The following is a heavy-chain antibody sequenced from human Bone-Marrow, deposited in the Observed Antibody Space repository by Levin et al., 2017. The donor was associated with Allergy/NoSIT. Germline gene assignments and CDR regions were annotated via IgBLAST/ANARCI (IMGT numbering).Heavy chain of an antibody. CDR2: ISWNSGSI. CDR3: AKDQSFILTGIPVLDY. Sequence: LSLTCAASGFTFDDYAMHWVRQAPGKGLEWVSGISWNSGSIGYADSVKGRFTISRDNAKNSLYLQMNSLRAEDTALYYCAKDQSFILTGIPVLDYWGQGTLVTVSS. J-gene: IGHJ4*02. V-gene: IGHV3-9*01. CDR1: GFTFDDYA. D-gene: IGHD3-9*01.